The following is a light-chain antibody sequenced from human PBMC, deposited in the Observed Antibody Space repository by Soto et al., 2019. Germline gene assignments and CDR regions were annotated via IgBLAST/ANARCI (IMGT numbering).Light chain of an antibody. CDR3: QQRSNWPLLT. J-gene: IGKJ4*01. CDR1: QSVGTY. CDR2: DAS. Sequence: EIVLTQSPVTLSLSPGETATLSCRASQSVGTYLAWYQLKSGQAPRPLIYDASNRATGIPARFSGSGSGTDFTLTISSLEPEDFAVYYCQQRSNWPLLTFGGGTKVDIK. V-gene: IGKV3-11*01.